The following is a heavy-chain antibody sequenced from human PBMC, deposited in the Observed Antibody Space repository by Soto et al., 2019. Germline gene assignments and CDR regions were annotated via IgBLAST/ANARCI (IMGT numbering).Heavy chain of an antibody. CDR2: IYYSGST. J-gene: IGHJ4*02. CDR3: ASLVAVDTAMVQYFDY. CDR1: GGSISSYY. V-gene: IGHV4-59*01. D-gene: IGHD5-18*01. Sequence: PSETLSLTCTVSGGSISSYYWSWIRQPPGKGLEWIGYIYYSGSTNYNPSLKSRVTISVDTSKNQFSLKLSSVTAADTAVYYCASLVAVDTAMVQYFDYWGQGTLVTVSS.